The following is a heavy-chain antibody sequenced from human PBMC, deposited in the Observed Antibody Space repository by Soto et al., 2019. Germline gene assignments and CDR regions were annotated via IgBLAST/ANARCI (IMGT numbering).Heavy chain of an antibody. V-gene: IGHV4-38-2*01. J-gene: IGHJ4*02. CDR1: GDSISSGYY. CDR3: ERTDSVGYYPY. D-gene: IGHD3-22*01. Sequence: SETLSLTCAVSGDSISSGYYWAWIRQPPGKGLEWLGSIYHSGTTYYNPSLKSRVTISVDTSKNQFSLKLTSLTAADSAVYYCERTDSVGYYPYLGQGTVVTVSS. CDR2: IYHSGTT.